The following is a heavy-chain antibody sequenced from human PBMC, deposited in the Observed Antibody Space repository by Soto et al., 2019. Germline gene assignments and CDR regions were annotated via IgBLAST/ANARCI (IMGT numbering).Heavy chain of an antibody. V-gene: IGHV3-48*02. CDR2: ISSSSSTI. Sequence: GGSLRLSCAASGFTFSSYSMNWVRQAPGKGLEWVSYISSSSSTIYYADSVKGRFTISRDNAKNSLYLQMNSLRDEDTAVYYCARDDAFHGGSSNFDYWGQGTLVTVSS. CDR1: GFTFSSYS. D-gene: IGHD2-15*01. J-gene: IGHJ4*02. CDR3: ARDDAFHGGSSNFDY.